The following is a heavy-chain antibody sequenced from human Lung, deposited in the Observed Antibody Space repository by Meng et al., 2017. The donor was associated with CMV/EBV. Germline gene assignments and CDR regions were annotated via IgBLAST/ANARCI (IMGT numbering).Heavy chain of an antibody. CDR1: GFTFSSYV. D-gene: IGHD6-13*01. CDR3: AKAGYSSSWYVFDY. J-gene: IGHJ4*02. Sequence: ESLKISCAASGFTFSSYVMTWVRQAPGKGLEWVSGIGPSGGNTYYADSVKGRFTISRDNSRNTLYLQMNGLRAEDTAVYYCAKAGYSSSWYVFDYWGQGXLVTVSS. CDR2: IGPSGGNT. V-gene: IGHV3-23*01.